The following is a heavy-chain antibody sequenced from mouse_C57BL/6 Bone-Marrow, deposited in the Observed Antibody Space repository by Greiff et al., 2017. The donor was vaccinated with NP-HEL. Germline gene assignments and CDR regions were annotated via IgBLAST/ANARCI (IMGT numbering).Heavy chain of an antibody. Sequence: EVKVEESGGGLVKPGGSLKLSCAASGFTFSSYAMSWVRQTPEKRLEWVATISDGGSYTYYPDNVKGRFTISRDNAKNNLYLQMSHLKSEDTAMYYCARGLRGDYWGQGTTLTVSS. CDR3: ARGLRGDY. J-gene: IGHJ2*01. CDR2: ISDGGSYT. D-gene: IGHD1-1*01. CDR1: GFTFSSYA. V-gene: IGHV5-4*03.